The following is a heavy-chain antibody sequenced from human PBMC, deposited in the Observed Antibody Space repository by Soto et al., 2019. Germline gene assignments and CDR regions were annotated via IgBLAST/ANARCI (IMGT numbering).Heavy chain of an antibody. D-gene: IGHD3-22*01. CDR3: ATPSHYENGGYYPPFDY. V-gene: IGHV1-69*01. J-gene: IGHJ4*02. CDR1: GGTFTSYA. Sequence: HVQLVQSGAEVKKPGASVKVSCKASGGTFTSYAISWLRQAPGQGLEWMGGIIPIFGTPKYAHKYQGRVTIIADESATTAYMELTRPRSEDTAVYYCATPSHYENGGYYPPFDYLGQGTLVTVSS. CDR2: IIPIFGTP.